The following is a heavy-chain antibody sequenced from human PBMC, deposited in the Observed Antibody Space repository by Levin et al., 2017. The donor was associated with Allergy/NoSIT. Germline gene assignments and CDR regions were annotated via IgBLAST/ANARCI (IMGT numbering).Heavy chain of an antibody. Sequence: SETLSLTCTVSGGSISSGDYYWSWIRQPPGKGLEWIGYIYYSGSTYYNPSLKSRVTISVDTSKNQFSLKLSSVTAADTAVYYCARDGGDYGPIDYWGQGTLVTVSS. V-gene: IGHV4-30-4*01. CDR2: IYYSGST. CDR1: GGSISSGDYY. J-gene: IGHJ4*02. CDR3: ARDGGDYGPIDY. D-gene: IGHD4-17*01.